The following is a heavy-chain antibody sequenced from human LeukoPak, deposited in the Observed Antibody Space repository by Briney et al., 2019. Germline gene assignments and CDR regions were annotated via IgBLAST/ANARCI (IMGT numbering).Heavy chain of an antibody. CDR1: GGSISSYY. Sequence: SETLSLTCTVSGGSISSYYWSWIRQPPGKGLEWIGYIYYSGSTNYDPSLKSRVTISVDTSKNQFSLKLSSVTAADTAVYYCARVGGMGLFDYWGQGTLVTVSS. CDR2: IYYSGST. CDR3: ARVGGMGLFDY. D-gene: IGHD2-15*01. J-gene: IGHJ4*02. V-gene: IGHV4-59*01.